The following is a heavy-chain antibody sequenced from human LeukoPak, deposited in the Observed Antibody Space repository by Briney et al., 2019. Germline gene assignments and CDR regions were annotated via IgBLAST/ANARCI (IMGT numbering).Heavy chain of an antibody. J-gene: IGHJ4*02. D-gene: IGHD5-24*01. CDR2: IKNDGSET. CDR3: ARDMGWQQFDC. CDR1: GFTFSSSW. Sequence: SGGSLRLSCAASGFTFSSSWMTWVRQAPGKGLERVANIKNDGSETYYMDSVKGRFTISRDNAKNSMYLQMNSLRAEDTAVYYCARDMGWQQFDCWGQGTLVTVSS. V-gene: IGHV3-7*01.